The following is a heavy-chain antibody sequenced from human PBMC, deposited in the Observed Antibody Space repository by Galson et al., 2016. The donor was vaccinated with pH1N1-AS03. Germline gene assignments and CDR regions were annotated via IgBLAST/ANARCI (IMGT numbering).Heavy chain of an antibody. Sequence: SLRLSCAASGFTFSSFSMIWVRQAPGKGLEWIAYISSGSSTIYYADSVKGRFTISRDNAKNSLSLQMNSLRAEDTAVYYCARPRVNDFWSGFYPYSFDSWGHGSLVTVSS. CDR1: GFTFSSFS. CDR2: ISSGSSTI. J-gene: IGHJ4*01. CDR3: ARPRVNDFWSGFYPYSFDS. V-gene: IGHV3-48*04. D-gene: IGHD3-3*01.